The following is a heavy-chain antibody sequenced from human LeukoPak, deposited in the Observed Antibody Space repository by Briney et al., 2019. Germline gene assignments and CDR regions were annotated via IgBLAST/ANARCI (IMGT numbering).Heavy chain of an antibody. CDR2: ISGSGGST. V-gene: IGHV3-23*01. CDR3: ARGYFDWLLDPFDY. Sequence: GGSLRLSCAASGFTFSSYAMSWVRQAPGKGLEWVSAISGSGGSTYYADSVKGRFTISRDNAKNSLYLQMNSLRAEDTAVYYCARGYFDWLLDPFDYWGQGTLVTVSS. J-gene: IGHJ4*02. CDR1: GFTFSSYA. D-gene: IGHD3-9*01.